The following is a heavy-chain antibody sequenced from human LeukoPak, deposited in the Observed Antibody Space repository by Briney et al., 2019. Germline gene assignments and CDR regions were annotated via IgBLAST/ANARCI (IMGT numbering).Heavy chain of an antibody. D-gene: IGHD1-26*01. CDR1: GYTFTYYY. CDR2: INPNSGGT. Sequence: ASVKVSCKASGYTFTYYYMHWVRQAPGQGLEWMGWINPNSGGTNYAQNFQGRVTMTWDTSISTAYMELNRLRSDDTAVYYCARDIIGGSYYMDYWGQGTLVTVSS. CDR3: ARDIIGGSYYMDY. J-gene: IGHJ4*02. V-gene: IGHV1-2*02.